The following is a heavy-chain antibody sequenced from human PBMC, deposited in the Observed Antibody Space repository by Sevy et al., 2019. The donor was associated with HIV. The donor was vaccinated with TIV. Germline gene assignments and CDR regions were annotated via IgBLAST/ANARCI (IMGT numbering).Heavy chain of an antibody. V-gene: IGHV3-30-3*01. CDR1: GFTFSSYA. J-gene: IGHJ4*02. CDR3: ARDYDSSGYSPAGVDY. Sequence: GGSLGLSCAASGFTFSSYAMHWVRQAPGKGLEWVAVISYDGSNKYYADSVKGRFTISRDNSKNTLYLQMNSLRAEDTAVYYCARDYDSSGYSPAGVDYWGQGTLVTVSS. D-gene: IGHD3-22*01. CDR2: ISYDGSNK.